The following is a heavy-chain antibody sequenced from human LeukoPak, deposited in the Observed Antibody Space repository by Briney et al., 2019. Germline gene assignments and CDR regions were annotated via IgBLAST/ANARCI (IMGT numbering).Heavy chain of an antibody. Sequence: RTSETLSLTCTVSGYSISTGYYWSWIRQPPGKGLEWIGEINHSGSTNYNPSLKSRVTISVDTSKNQFSLKLSSVTAADTAVYYCAREVAAAGDYWGQGTLVTVSS. J-gene: IGHJ4*02. V-gene: IGHV4-38-2*02. CDR1: GYSISTGYY. CDR2: INHSGST. CDR3: AREVAAAGDY. D-gene: IGHD6-13*01.